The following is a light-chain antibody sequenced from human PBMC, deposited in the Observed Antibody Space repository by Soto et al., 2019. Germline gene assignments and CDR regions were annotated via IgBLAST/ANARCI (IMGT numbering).Light chain of an antibody. CDR2: DAS. CDR3: HQYNSYPWT. J-gene: IGKJ1*01. CDR1: QSISSC. V-gene: IGKV1-5*01. Sequence: DLQMTQSPSTLSASVGDRVTITCRASQSISSCLAWYQQKPGKDPKLLIYDASSLESGVPSRFSGSGSGTEFTLTISSLQPDDFATYYCHQYNSYPWTFGQGTKVDI.